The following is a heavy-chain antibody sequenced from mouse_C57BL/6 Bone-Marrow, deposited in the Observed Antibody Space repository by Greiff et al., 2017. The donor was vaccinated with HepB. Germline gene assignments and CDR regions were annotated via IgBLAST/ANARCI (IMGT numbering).Heavy chain of an antibody. Sequence: VQLQQSGAELAKPGASVKLSCKASGYTFTSYWMHWVKQRPGQGLEWIGYINPSSGYTKYNQKFKDKATLTADKSSSTAYMQLSSLTYEDSAVYYCASPYGSSLYYFDYWGQGTTLTVSS. V-gene: IGHV1-7*01. CDR3: ASPYGSSLYYFDY. D-gene: IGHD1-1*01. CDR2: INPSSGYT. CDR1: GYTFTSYW. J-gene: IGHJ2*01.